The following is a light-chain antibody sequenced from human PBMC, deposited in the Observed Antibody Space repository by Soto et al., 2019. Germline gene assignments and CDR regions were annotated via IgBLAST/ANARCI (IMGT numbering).Light chain of an antibody. CDR1: SSNIGAGYG. V-gene: IGLV1-40*01. CDR3: QSYDSSLSAPVV. Sequence: QSVLTQPPSVSAAPGQRVTISCTGSSSNIGAGYGVHWYQQLPGTAPKLLIYGNNNRPSGVPDRFSGSKSGTSASLAITGLQAEDEADYYCQSYDSSLSAPVVFGGGTKLTVL. J-gene: IGLJ2*01. CDR2: GNN.